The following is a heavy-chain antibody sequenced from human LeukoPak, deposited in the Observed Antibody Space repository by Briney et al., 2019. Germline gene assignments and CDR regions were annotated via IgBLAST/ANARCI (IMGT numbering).Heavy chain of an antibody. Sequence: GASVKVSCKASGGTFSSYAISWVRQAPGQGLEWMGGIIPIFGTANYAQKFQGRVTITADESTSTAYMELSSLRSEDTAVYYCARHLGDEYSSSRWFDPWGQGTLVTVSS. J-gene: IGHJ5*02. CDR3: ARHLGDEYSSSRWFDP. D-gene: IGHD6-6*01. CDR1: GGTFSSYA. V-gene: IGHV1-69*13. CDR2: IIPIFGTA.